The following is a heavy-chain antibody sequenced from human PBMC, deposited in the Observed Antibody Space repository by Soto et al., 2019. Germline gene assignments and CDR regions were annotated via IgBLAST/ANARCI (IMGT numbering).Heavy chain of an antibody. Sequence: ASVKVSCKASGYTFTSDGVSWVRQAPGQGLEWMGWISAYKGNTNYAQKLQGRVTMTTDTSTTTAYMELRSLRSDDTAVYFCARHRDGYNTPNYYYGMDVWGQGTTVTVS. V-gene: IGHV1-18*01. CDR2: ISAYKGNT. D-gene: IGHD5-12*01. CDR3: ARHRDGYNTPNYYYGMDV. CDR1: GYTFTSDG. J-gene: IGHJ6*02.